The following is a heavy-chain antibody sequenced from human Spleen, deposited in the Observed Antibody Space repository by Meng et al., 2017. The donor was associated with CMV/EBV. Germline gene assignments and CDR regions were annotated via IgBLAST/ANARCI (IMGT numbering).Heavy chain of an antibody. Sequence: STVTRYGIIWVRPAPGQELAWMGWISAYNANTTYAQKLQGTVTITTDTSTSTAYLELRSLGSDDTAVYYCARDSYVSGRYLGWFDPWGQGTLVTVSS. CDR2: ISAYNANT. D-gene: IGHD3-16*02. CDR1: STVTRYG. J-gene: IGHJ5*02. V-gene: IGHV1-18*04. CDR3: ARDSYVSGRYLGWFDP.